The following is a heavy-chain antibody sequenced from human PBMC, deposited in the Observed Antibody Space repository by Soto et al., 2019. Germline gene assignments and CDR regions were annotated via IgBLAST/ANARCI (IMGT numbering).Heavy chain of an antibody. J-gene: IGHJ6*02. Sequence: PGGSLRLSCAASGFTFSSYGMHWVRQAPGKGLEWVAVIWYDGSNKYYADSVKGRFTISRDDSKNTLYLQMNSLRAEDTAVYYCASDQGAYYYASSGSHQPHGYYYGMDAWGQGTTVTVSS. CDR1: GFTFSSYG. D-gene: IGHD3-22*01. CDR2: IWYDGSNK. CDR3: ASDQGAYYYASSGSHQPHGYYYGMDA. V-gene: IGHV3-33*01.